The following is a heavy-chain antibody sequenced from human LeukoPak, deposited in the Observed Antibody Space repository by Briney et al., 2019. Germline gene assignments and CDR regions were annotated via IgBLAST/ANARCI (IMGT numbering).Heavy chain of an antibody. CDR3: ARDAPHNYYVDY. J-gene: IGHJ4*02. CDR2: ISFSGSTI. D-gene: IGHD3-10*02. V-gene: IGHV3-11*01. CDR1: GFSLNDYY. Sequence: GGSLRLSCAASGFSLNDYYMSWIRQAPGKGLEWISYISFSGSTIYYADSVRGRFAISRDNAKNSLYLQMNSLRADDTALYYCARDAPHNYYVDYWGQGTLVTVSS.